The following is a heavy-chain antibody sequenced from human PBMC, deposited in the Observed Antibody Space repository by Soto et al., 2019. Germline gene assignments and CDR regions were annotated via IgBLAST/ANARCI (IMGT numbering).Heavy chain of an antibody. CDR2: ISGSSVDT. D-gene: IGHD5-18*01. CDR1: GFTFSSYA. J-gene: IGHJ4*02. CDR3: DKGSSGYSYGFSHFDY. Sequence: EVQLLESGGGLVQPGGSLRLSCAPSGFTFSSYAMSWVRQAPGKGLEWVSAISGSSVDTYYADSVKGRFTISRDNSKNTLYLQMSILRAGDTAVYYCDKGSSGYSYGFSHFDYWGQGTLVTVAS. V-gene: IGHV3-23*01.